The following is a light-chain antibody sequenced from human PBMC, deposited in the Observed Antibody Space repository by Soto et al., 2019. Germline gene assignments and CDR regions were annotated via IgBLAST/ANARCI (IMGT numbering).Light chain of an antibody. V-gene: IGLV2-8*01. CDR1: SSDVGGYNF. CDR2: EVN. Sequence: QSVLTQPPSASGSPGQSVTISCTGTSSDVGGYNFVSWYQQHAGKVPRLMIYEVNKRPSGVPDRFSGSKSGNTASLTVSGLQPEDEADYYCSSYAGTSYVFGTGTKATVL. CDR3: SSYAGTSYV. J-gene: IGLJ1*01.